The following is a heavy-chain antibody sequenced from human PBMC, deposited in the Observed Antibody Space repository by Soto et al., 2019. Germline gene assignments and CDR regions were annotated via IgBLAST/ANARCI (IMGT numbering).Heavy chain of an antibody. D-gene: IGHD5-12*01. V-gene: IGHV1-8*01. CDR1: GYSFTSYD. Sequence: QVQLVQSRAEVKKPGASVKVSCKASGYSFTSYDVNWVRQASGQGLEWMGWMNPNSGSTVIAQKFQGRVTMTRDSSISTAYMELSSLRPDDSAIYYCARVSFNALLRFPFDLWGQGTEVTVSS. J-gene: IGHJ4*02. CDR2: MNPNSGST. CDR3: ARVSFNALLRFPFDL.